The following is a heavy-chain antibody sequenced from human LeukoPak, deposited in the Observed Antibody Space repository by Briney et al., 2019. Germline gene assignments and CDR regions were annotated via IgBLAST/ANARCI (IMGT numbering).Heavy chain of an antibody. Sequence: GESLKISCTGSGYNFANYWIGWVRRMPGKGLEWMGFIYPGDSDTRYGPSFQGRVTISADKSISTAFLQWSSLKASDTAMYYCARLEVTYSVSPFDYWGQGTLVTVSS. CDR1: GYNFANYW. D-gene: IGHD5-18*01. J-gene: IGHJ4*02. CDR3: ARLEVTYSVSPFDY. V-gene: IGHV5-51*01. CDR2: IYPGDSDT.